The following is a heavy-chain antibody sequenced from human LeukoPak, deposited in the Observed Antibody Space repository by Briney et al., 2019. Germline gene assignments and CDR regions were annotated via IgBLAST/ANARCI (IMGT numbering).Heavy chain of an antibody. Sequence: GGSLRLSCAASGFTFSSYGTHWVRQAPGKGLEWVAVISYDGSNKYYADSVKGRFTISRDNSKNTLYLQMNSLRAEDTAVYYCAKDTFPWGMDVWGQGTTVTVSS. CDR1: GFTFSSYG. V-gene: IGHV3-30*18. D-gene: IGHD2-21*01. CDR3: AKDTFPWGMDV. CDR2: ISYDGSNK. J-gene: IGHJ6*02.